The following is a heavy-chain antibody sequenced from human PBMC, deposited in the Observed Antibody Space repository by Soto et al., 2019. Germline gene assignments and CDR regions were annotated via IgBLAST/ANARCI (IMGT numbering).Heavy chain of an antibody. J-gene: IGHJ5*02. Sequence: SETLSLTCSVSGVSVSSDIYYWSWIRHHPGKGLEWIGYIYYSGNTYYNPSLGGRVTISVDTSKNQFSLKLSSVTAADTAVYYCARGASVVVVPAAMIGWFDPWGQGTLVTVSS. CDR2: IYYSGNT. V-gene: IGHV4-31*03. D-gene: IGHD2-2*01. CDR3: ARGASVVVVPAAMIGWFDP. CDR1: GVSVSSDIYY.